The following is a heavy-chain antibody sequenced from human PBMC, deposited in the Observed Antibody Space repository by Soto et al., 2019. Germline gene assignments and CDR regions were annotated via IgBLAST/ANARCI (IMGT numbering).Heavy chain of an antibody. CDR2: IYYSGST. CDR1: GGSISSSSYY. J-gene: IGHJ5*02. CDR3: ASTYSSSWFDP. Sequence: QLQLQESGPGLVKPSETLSLTCTVSGGSISSSSYYWGWIRQPPGKGLEWIGSIYYSGSTYYNTSLKSRVTISVDTSKNQFSLKLSAVTAADTAVYYCASTYSSSWFDPWGQGTLVTVSS. V-gene: IGHV4-39*01. D-gene: IGHD6-13*01.